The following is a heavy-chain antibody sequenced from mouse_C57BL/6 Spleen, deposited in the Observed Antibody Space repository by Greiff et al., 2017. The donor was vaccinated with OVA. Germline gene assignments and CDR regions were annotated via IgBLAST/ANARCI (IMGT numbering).Heavy chain of an antibody. CDR2: ISSGSSTI. CDR1: GFTFSDYG. D-gene: IGHD1-1*01. V-gene: IGHV5-17*01. Sequence: EVQLQQSGGGLVKPGGSLKLSCAASGFTFSDYGMHWVRQAPEKGLEWVAYISSGSSTIYYADTVKGRFTISRDNAKNTLFLQMTSLRSEDTAMYYCARRYYGSSNYFDYWGQGTTLTVSS. J-gene: IGHJ2*01. CDR3: ARRYYGSSNYFDY.